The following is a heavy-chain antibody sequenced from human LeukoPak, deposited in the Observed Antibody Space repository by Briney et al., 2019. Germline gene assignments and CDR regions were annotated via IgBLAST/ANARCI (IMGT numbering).Heavy chain of an antibody. J-gene: IGHJ4*02. CDR2: IGSTSI. Sequence: PGGSLRLSCAASGFSTRTYSMGWVRQAPGKGLEWVSYIGSTSIYADSVKGRFTISRGNAKNTLYLQMNSLRAEDTAVYYCARDGPPAGAGDFDYWGQGTPVTVSS. V-gene: IGHV3-48*01. CDR1: GFSTRTYS. D-gene: IGHD2-2*01. CDR3: ARDGPPAGAGDFDY.